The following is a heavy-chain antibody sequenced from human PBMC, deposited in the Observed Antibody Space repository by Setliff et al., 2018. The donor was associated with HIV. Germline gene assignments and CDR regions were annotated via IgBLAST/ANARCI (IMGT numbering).Heavy chain of an antibody. CDR1: GGSISGYY. CDR2: INPVGRND. Sequence: SETLSLTCAIYGGSISGYYWSWIRQPPGKGLEWIGEINPVGRNDNYNPSLNNRAAIVLDTSKKQFSLKLSSVTAADTAVYYCARRPYYFDYWGQGTLVTVSS. CDR3: ARRPYYFDY. V-gene: IGHV4-34*04. J-gene: IGHJ4*02.